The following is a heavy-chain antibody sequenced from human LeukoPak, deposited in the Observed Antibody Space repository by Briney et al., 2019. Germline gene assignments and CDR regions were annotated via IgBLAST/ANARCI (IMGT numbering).Heavy chain of an antibody. Sequence: GGSLRLSCAASEFTLSSYGMHWVRQAPGKGLEWVAVISYDGSNKYYADSVKGRFTISRDNSKNTLYLQMNSLRAEDTAVYYCAKSAEQWLVLYYFDYWGQGTLVTVSS. CDR1: EFTLSSYG. V-gene: IGHV3-30*18. J-gene: IGHJ4*02. D-gene: IGHD6-19*01. CDR3: AKSAEQWLVLYYFDY. CDR2: ISYDGSNK.